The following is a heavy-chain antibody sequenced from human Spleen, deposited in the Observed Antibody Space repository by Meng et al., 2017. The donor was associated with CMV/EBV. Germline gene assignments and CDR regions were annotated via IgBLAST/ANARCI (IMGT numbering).Heavy chain of an antibody. CDR3: AREGRYCSGTSCPHNWFDP. CDR2: INHSGST. CDR1: GGSFSGYY. D-gene: IGHD2-15*01. Sequence: SQTLSLTCAVYGGSFSGYYWSWIRQPPGKGLEWIGEINHSGSTNYNPSLKSRVTISVDTSKNQFSLNLTSVTAADTAVYYCAREGRYCSGTSCPHNWFDPWGQGTLVTVSS. J-gene: IGHJ5*02. V-gene: IGHV4-34*01.